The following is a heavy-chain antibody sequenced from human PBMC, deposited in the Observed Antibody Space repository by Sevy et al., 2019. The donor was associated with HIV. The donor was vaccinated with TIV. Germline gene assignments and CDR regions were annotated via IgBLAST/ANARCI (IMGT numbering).Heavy chain of an antibody. CDR3: TVSVVVSTTLDY. CDR2: IKSKTDGGTT. J-gene: IGHJ4*02. V-gene: IGHV3-15*01. CDR1: GFTFSNAW. Sequence: GGSLRLSCAASGFTFSNAWMSWVRQAPGKGLEWVGRIKSKTDGGTTDYAAPVKGRFTILRDDSKNTLYLQMNSLKTDDTAVYYCTVSVVVSTTLDYWGQGTLVTVSS. D-gene: IGHD3-22*01.